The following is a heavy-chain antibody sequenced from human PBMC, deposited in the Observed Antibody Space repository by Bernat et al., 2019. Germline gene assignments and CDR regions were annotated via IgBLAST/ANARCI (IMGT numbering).Heavy chain of an antibody. V-gene: IGHV4-39*01. CDR2: IYYSGTT. Sequence: QLHLQESGPGLVKPSETLSLNCTVSGSSISSNNYYWGWSRQPPGKGLEWIGTIYYSGTTYYHQSLRSRVTFSFDTSKNQFSLTLSSVTAADTAVYYCARRVVVYFDYWGQGALVPVSS. D-gene: IGHD2-15*01. CDR3: ARRVVVYFDY. J-gene: IGHJ4*02. CDR1: GSSISSNNYY.